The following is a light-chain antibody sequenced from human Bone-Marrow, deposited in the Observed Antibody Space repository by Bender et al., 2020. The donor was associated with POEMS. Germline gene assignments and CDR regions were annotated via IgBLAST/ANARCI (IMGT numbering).Light chain of an antibody. CDR1: NSDVGSYNL. J-gene: IGLJ3*02. Sequence: QSALAQPASVSGSPGQSITISCTGTNSDVGSYNLVSWYQLHPDRAPKLIIFEVTRRPSGVSNRFSGSKSGNTASLSISGLQAEDEGDYFCCSYAGSRPLVFGGGTKLTVL. CDR3: CSYAGSRPLV. CDR2: EVT. V-gene: IGLV2-23*02.